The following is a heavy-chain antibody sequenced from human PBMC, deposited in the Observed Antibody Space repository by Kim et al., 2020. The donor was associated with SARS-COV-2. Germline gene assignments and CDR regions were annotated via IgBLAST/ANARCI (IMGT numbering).Heavy chain of an antibody. CDR3: ARGQDYPPDP. CDR2: IWYDGTNK. J-gene: IGHJ5*02. CDR1: GFTFSTYG. D-gene: IGHD4-17*01. Sequence: GGSLRLSCSASGFTFSTYGMHWVRQAPGKGLEWVAVIWYDGTNKYYADSVKGRFTISRDNSKNTLYLHMDSLRAEDTAVYYCARGQDYPPDPWGQGTLVTVSS. V-gene: IGHV3-33*01.